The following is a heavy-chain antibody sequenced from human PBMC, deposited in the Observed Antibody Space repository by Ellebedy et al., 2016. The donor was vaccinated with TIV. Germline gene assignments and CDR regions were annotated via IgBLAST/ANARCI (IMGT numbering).Heavy chain of an antibody. Sequence: GESLKISCAASGFTFNTAGMTWVRQAPGKGLEWVATIVYDGRETYYADPLKGRFTVSRNNTMNSVSLQMDSLTVEDTAVYYCTRDGREWSRDYWGQGTLVTVSS. V-gene: IGHV3-21*06. D-gene: IGHD2-8*01. CDR3: TRDGREWSRDY. CDR2: IVYDGRET. J-gene: IGHJ4*02. CDR1: GFTFNTAG.